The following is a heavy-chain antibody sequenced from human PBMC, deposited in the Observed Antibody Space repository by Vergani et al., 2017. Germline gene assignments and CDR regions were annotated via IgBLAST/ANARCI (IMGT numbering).Heavy chain of an antibody. CDR2: IIPIFGTA. V-gene: IGHV1-69*06. J-gene: IGHJ4*02. Sequence: QVQLAQSGAEVKKPGSSVKVSCKASGGTFSSYAISWVRQAPGQGLEWMGGIIPIFGTANYAQKFQGRVTITADKSTSTAYMELSSLRYEDTAVYYCARAVPCSGGSCYSGVFDYWGQGTLVTVSS. D-gene: IGHD2-15*01. CDR3: ARAVPCSGGSCYSGVFDY. CDR1: GGTFSSYA.